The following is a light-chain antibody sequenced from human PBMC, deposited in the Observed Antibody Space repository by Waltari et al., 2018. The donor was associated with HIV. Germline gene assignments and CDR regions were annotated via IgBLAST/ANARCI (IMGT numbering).Light chain of an antibody. CDR1: QSISSN. CDR2: EAS. CDR3: QQYNNWPRT. V-gene: IGKV3-15*01. J-gene: IGKJ1*01. Sequence: EVVMTQSPGTLSVSPGERATLSCSASQSISSNLAWYQQKPGQAPRLLLYEASTGATGVPARFIGSGFGTDFTLIITSLQFEDVAVYYCQQYNNWPRTFGQGTKVEF.